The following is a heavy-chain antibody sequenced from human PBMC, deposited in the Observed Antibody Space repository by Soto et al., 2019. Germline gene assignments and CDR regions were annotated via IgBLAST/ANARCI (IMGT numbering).Heavy chain of an antibody. CDR3: AREYSSGWYYVD. J-gene: IGHJ4*02. D-gene: IGHD6-19*01. Sequence: ASVKVSCKASGYTFTSSGISWVRQASGQGLEWMGWISAYNGNTNYAQKLQGRVTMTTDTSTSTAYMELRSLRSDDTAVYYCAREYSSGWYYVDWGQGTLVTVSS. CDR1: GYTFTSSG. V-gene: IGHV1-18*01. CDR2: ISAYNGNT.